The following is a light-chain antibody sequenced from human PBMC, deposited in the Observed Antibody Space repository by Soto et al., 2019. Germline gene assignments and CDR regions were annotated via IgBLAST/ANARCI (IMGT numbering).Light chain of an antibody. CDR3: AAWDDSLNGWV. J-gene: IGLJ3*02. Sequence: QSVQTQPPSASGTPGQRVTISCSGGSSNIGSNTVNWYQQLPGTAPKLLIYRNNQRPSGVPDRFSGSKSGTSASLAISGLQSEDEADYYCAAWDDSLNGWVFGGGTKLTVL. V-gene: IGLV1-44*01. CDR2: RNN. CDR1: SSNIGSNT.